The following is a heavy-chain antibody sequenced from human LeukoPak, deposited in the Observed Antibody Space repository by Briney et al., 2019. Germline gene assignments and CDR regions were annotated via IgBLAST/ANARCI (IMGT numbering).Heavy chain of an antibody. D-gene: IGHD6-13*01. CDR3: ARDDDYSSSWYNAFDI. CDR2: IYYSGST. Sequence: SETLSLTCTVSGGSIRSYYWSWIRQPPGKGLEWIGYIYYSGSTNYNPSLKSRVTISVDTSKNQFSLKLSSVTAADTAVYYCARDDDYSSSWYNAFDIWGQGTMVTVSS. J-gene: IGHJ3*02. V-gene: IGHV4-59*01. CDR1: GGSIRSYY.